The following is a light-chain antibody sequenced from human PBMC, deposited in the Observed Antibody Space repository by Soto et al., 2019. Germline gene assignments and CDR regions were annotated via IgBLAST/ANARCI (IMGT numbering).Light chain of an antibody. V-gene: IGKV3-20*01. J-gene: IGKJ1*01. CDR2: GAS. CDR3: QQYGGSPRT. Sequence: VLTQSPGTLSLSPGERATLSCGASQSVSSNYLAWYQQKSGQAPRLLIYGASSRATGIPDRFSGSGSGTDFTLTISRLEPEVFAVYYCQQYGGSPRTFGQGTKVEIK. CDR1: QSVSSNY.